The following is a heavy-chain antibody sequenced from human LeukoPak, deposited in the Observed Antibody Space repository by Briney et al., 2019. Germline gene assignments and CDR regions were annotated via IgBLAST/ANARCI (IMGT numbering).Heavy chain of an antibody. J-gene: IGHJ3*02. CDR1: GYTFTSYG. D-gene: IGHD7-27*01. CDR2: INPNSGGT. V-gene: IGHV1-2*02. Sequence: ASVKVSCKASGYTFTSYGLHWVRQAPGQGLEWMGWINPNSGGTNYAQKFQGRVTMTRDTSISTAYMELSRLRSDDTAVYYCAREGLGIGAFDIWGQGTMVTVSS. CDR3: AREGLGIGAFDI.